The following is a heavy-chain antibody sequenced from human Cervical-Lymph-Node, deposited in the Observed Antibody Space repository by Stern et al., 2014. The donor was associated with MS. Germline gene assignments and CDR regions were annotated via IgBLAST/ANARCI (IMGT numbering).Heavy chain of an antibody. D-gene: IGHD6-13*01. V-gene: IGHV1-69*01. Sequence: VQLVESGAEVKQPRSSMKVSCKASGGTFSSIEISWVRQAPGQGPEELGEFSRLFGTTNYAQQVQGRVTIVADESTNTVNMELGRLRSEDTAVYYCVRDQGGIAASWGQGTLVTVSS. J-gene: IGHJ4*02. CDR3: VRDQGGIAAS. CDR1: GGTFSSIE. CDR2: FSRLFGTT.